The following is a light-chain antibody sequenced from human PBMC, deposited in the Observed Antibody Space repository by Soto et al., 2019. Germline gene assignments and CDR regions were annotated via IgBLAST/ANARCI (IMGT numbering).Light chain of an antibody. CDR1: QNVGNN. V-gene: IGKV3-11*01. J-gene: IGKJ2*02. Sequence: VLTQSPATLSLSPGESAILSCRASQNVGNNLAWYQQKSGQAPRLLIYAASDRATGVPARFSGRMSGTDFTLTISSLEPEDFATYFCQQRSRWPRGTFGRGTKLE. CDR2: AAS. CDR3: QQRSRWPRGT.